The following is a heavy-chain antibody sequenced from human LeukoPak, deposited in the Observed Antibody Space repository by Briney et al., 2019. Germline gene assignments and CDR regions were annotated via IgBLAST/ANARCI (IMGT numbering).Heavy chain of an antibody. CDR2: NKSKTDGGTT. V-gene: IGHV3-15*01. CDR1: GFTLSSAW. Sequence: PGGSLRLSCAGSGFTLSSAWMTWVRQAPGKGLEWVGLNKSKTDGGTTDYAAPVKGRFTISRDDSKNTLYLQMNSLKTEDTAVYYCAKYCISADCYANWFGPWGQGTLVTVSS. D-gene: IGHD2-2*01. J-gene: IGHJ5*02. CDR3: AKYCISADCYANWFGP.